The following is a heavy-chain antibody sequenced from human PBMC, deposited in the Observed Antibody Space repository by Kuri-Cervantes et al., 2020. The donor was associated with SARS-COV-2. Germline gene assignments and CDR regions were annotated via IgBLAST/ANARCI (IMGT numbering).Heavy chain of an antibody. D-gene: IGHD2-21*01. Sequence: GGSLRLSCAASGFTVSSNYMSWVRQAPGKGLEWVSYISSSSSTIYYADSVKGRFTVSRDNAKNSLYLQMNSLRAEDTAVYYCARTGDTNWFGPWGQGTLVTVSS. J-gene: IGHJ5*02. CDR3: ARTGDTNWFGP. CDR1: GFTVSSNY. V-gene: IGHV3-11*04. CDR2: ISSSSSTI.